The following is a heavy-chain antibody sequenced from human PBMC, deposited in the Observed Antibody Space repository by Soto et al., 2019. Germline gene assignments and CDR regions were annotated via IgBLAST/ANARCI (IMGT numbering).Heavy chain of an antibody. J-gene: IGHJ3*01. V-gene: IGHV3-23*01. CDR3: AKYATMARDAFDV. CDR1: GFTFSIYA. D-gene: IGHD5-12*01. Sequence: GGSLRLSCAASGFTFSIYAMSWVRQSPGEGLEWVSSIDGSGALTFYADSVKGRFTISRDNSKNTLFVQMVGLRAEDTAIYYCAKYATMARDAFDVWGQGTRVTVSS. CDR2: IDGSGALT.